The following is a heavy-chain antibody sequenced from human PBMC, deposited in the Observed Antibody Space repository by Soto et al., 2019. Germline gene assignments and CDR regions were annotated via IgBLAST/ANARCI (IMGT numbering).Heavy chain of an antibody. J-gene: IGHJ6*02. V-gene: IGHV1-46*01. CDR3: ARGTMVRGGYYYYYGMDV. Sequence: ASVKVSCKASGYTFTSYYMHWVRQAPGQGLEWMGIINPSGGSTSYAQKFQGRVTMTRDTSTSTVYMELSSLRSEDTAVYYCARGTMVRGGYYYYYGMDVWGQGTTVTSP. CDR1: GYTFTSYY. CDR2: INPSGGST. D-gene: IGHD3-10*01.